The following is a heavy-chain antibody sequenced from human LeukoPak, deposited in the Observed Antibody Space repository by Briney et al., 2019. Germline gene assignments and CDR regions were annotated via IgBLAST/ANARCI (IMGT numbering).Heavy chain of an antibody. CDR2: IYHSGST. D-gene: IGHD3-22*01. Sequence: SQTLSLTCTVSGGSSSSGGYYWSWIRQPPGKGLEWIGYIYHSGSTYYNPSLKSRVTISVDRSKNQFSLKLSSVTAADTAVYYCASITMIVVDVGAFDIWGQGTMVTVSS. J-gene: IGHJ3*02. CDR3: ASITMIVVDVGAFDI. CDR1: GGSSSSGGYY. V-gene: IGHV4-30-2*01.